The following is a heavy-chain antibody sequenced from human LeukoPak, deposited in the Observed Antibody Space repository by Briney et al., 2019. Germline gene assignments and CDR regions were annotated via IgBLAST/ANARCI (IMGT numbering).Heavy chain of an antibody. Sequence: PSETLSLTCTVSGGSITSGDYYWSWIRQPPGKGLEWIGYIFYSGSPYYNPSPKSRVTISIDTSKNQFSLKLSSVTAADTAVYYCARDVITIFGVVTRPWGQGTLVTVSS. J-gene: IGHJ5*02. CDR3: ARDVITIFGVVTRP. V-gene: IGHV4-30-4*08. D-gene: IGHD3-3*01. CDR2: IFYSGSP. CDR1: GGSITSGDYY.